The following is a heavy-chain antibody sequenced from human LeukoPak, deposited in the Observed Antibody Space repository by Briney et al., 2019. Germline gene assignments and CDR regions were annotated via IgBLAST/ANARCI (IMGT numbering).Heavy chain of an antibody. Sequence: SETLSLTCTVSGGSISSSSYYWGWIRQPPGKGLEWIGSIYYSGSTYYNPSLKSRVTISVDTSKNQFSLKLSSVTAADTAVYYCPYAVKVGATDFDYWGQGTLVTVSS. D-gene: IGHD1-26*01. CDR3: PYAVKVGATDFDY. CDR2: IYYSGST. J-gene: IGHJ4*02. V-gene: IGHV4-39*01. CDR1: GGSISSSSYY.